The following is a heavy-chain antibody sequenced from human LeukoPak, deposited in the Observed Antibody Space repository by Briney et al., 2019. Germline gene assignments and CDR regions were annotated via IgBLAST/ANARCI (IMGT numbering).Heavy chain of an antibody. J-gene: IGHJ4*02. V-gene: IGHV3-21*01. CDR1: GFTFSSYS. CDR2: ISSSSSYI. CDR3: ARDEQWLVKI. D-gene: IGHD6-19*01. Sequence: GGSLRLSCAASGFTFSSYSMTWVRQAPGKGLEWVSSISSSSSYIYYADSVKGRFTISGDNAKNSLYLQMNSLRAEDTAVYYCARDEQWLVKIWGQGTLVTVSS.